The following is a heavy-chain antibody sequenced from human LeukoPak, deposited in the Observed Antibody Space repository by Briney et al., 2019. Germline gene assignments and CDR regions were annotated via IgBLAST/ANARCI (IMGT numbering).Heavy chain of an antibody. D-gene: IGHD1-26*01. V-gene: IGHV3-23*01. Sequence: GGSLRLSCAASGFTFSSYAMSWVRQAPGKGLEWVSAISGSGGSTYYADSVKGRFTISRDNSKNTLYLQMNSLRAEDTAVYYCARDRGSGSYHFDYWGQGTLVTVSS. CDR2: ISGSGGST. J-gene: IGHJ4*02. CDR1: GFTFSSYA. CDR3: ARDRGSGSYHFDY.